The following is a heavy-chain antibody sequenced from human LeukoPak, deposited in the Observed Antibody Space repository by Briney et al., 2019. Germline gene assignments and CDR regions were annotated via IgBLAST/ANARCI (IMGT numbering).Heavy chain of an antibody. Sequence: GGSLRLSCAASGFTFSSHGMHWVRQTPAKGLEWVAFIRYDGSNKYYADSVKGRFTISRDNAKNTLNLQMNSLRAEDTAVYYCARDLGQYYDTSDNWFDPWGQGTLVTVSS. J-gene: IGHJ5*02. CDR2: IRYDGSNK. V-gene: IGHV3-30*02. CDR1: GFTFSSHG. CDR3: ARDLGQYYDTSDNWFDP. D-gene: IGHD3-22*01.